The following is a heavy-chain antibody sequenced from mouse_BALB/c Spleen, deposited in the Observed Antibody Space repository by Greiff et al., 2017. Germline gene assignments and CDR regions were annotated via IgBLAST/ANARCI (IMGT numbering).Heavy chain of an antibody. D-gene: IGHD1-1*01. CDR1: GYTFTSYT. CDR2: INPSSGYT. CDR3: ARPHYYGSAWFAY. Sequence: QVQLKESGAELARPGASVKMSCKASGYTFTSYTMHWVKQRPGQGLEWIGYINPSSGYTNYNQKFKDKATLTADKSSSTAYMQLSSLTSEDSAVYYCARPHYYGSAWFAYWGQGTLVTVSA. V-gene: IGHV1-4*01. J-gene: IGHJ3*01.